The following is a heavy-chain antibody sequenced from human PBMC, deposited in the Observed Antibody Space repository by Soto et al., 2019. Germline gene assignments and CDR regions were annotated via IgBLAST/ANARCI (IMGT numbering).Heavy chain of an antibody. CDR2: IDPSGGTT. CDR3: ARSSAELLDF. Sequence: QVQLVQSGAEVTKPGASVKVSCKASGYIFTTYYLHWVRQAPGQGLEWMGIIDPSGGTTTYTQKFQGRLTMTRDTSTFIVYVDLSTLRSEDTALYYCARSSAELLDFWGQGTLVTVSS. V-gene: IGHV1-46*01. D-gene: IGHD6-19*01. CDR1: GYIFTTYY. J-gene: IGHJ3*01.